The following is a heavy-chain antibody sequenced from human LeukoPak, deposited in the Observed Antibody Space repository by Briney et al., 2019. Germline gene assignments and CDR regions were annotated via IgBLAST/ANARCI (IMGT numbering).Heavy chain of an antibody. Sequence: GGSLRLSCAASGFTFSDYNMNWVRQAPGKGLEWVSYISSAGSIIYYADSVKGRFTISRDNVKNSLFLQMNSLRAEDTAVYYCARDAQWLVHKWFDPWGQGTLVTASS. CDR1: GFTFSDYN. D-gene: IGHD5-12*01. CDR2: ISSAGSII. V-gene: IGHV3-48*01. CDR3: ARDAQWLVHKWFDP. J-gene: IGHJ5*02.